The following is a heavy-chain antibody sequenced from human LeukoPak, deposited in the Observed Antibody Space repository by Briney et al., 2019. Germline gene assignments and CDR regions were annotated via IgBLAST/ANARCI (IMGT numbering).Heavy chain of an antibody. V-gene: IGHV4-4*07. J-gene: IGHJ4*02. CDR3: ARENSGSYREFDY. Sequence: SETLSLTCTVSGGSICSYYWSWIRQPAGKGLEWIGRIYTSGSTNYNASLKSRVSMSVDTSKNQFSLKLSSVTAADTAVFYCARENSGSYREFDYWGQGTLVTVSS. CDR2: IYTSGST. CDR1: GGSICSYY. D-gene: IGHD1-26*01.